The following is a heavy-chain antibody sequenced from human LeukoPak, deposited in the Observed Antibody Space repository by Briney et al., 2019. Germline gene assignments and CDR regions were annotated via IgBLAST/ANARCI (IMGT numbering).Heavy chain of an antibody. CDR2: ITGSDDAT. D-gene: IGHD3-22*01. J-gene: IGHJ4*02. V-gene: IGHV3-23*01. CDR1: GLHFSGTA. Sequence: QPGGSLRLSCAASGLHFSGTAMTWVRQAPGKGLEWVSTITGSDDATYYADSVKGRFTISRDFSKNTAHLLMHSLRVEDTAIYYCAKGPRLNSGYHPDCWGQGTLVTVSS. CDR3: AKGPRLNSGYHPDC.